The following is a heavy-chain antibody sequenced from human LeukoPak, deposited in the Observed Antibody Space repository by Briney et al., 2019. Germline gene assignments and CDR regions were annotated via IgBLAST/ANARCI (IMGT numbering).Heavy chain of an antibody. CDR1: GLTFSSYD. CDR2: IGTAGDT. CDR3: ARATGTWYFDY. V-gene: IGHV3-13*01. Sequence: PGGSLRLSCAASGLTFSSYDMHWVRQATGKGLEWVSAIGTAGDTYYPGSVKGRFTISRENAKNSLYLQMNGLRAGDTAVYYCARATGTWYFDYWGQGTLVTVSS. D-gene: IGHD1-1*01. J-gene: IGHJ4*02.